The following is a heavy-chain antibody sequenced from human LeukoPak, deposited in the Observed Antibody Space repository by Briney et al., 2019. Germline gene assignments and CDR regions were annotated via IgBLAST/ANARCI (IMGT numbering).Heavy chain of an antibody. D-gene: IGHD3-3*01. CDR3: AISTSLTVSYYDFWSGYPRDYYYGMDV. CDR2: IYSGGST. Sequence: GGSLRLSCAASGFTFSSYAMSWVRQAPGKGLEWVSVIYSGGSTYYADSVKGRFTISRDNSKNTLYLQMNSLRAEDTAVYYCAISTSLTVSYYDFWSGYPRDYYYGMDVWGQGTTVTVSS. J-gene: IGHJ6*02. CDR1: GFTFSSYA. V-gene: IGHV3-53*01.